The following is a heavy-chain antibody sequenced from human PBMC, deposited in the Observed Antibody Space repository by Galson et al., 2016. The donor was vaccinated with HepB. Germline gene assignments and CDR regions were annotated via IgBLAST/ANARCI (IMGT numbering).Heavy chain of an antibody. CDR2: IIPIFGTS. CDR1: GGTFTSYA. D-gene: IGHD5-24*01. J-gene: IGHJ6*02. Sequence: SVKVSCKASGGTFTSYAISWVRQAPGQGLEWMGGIIPIFGTSNYAHTFQGRVTITADESTSTAYMELSSLRSEDTAVYYCARVRDGYNHYYYYGMDVWGQGTTVTVSS. CDR3: ARVRDGYNHYYYYGMDV. V-gene: IGHV1-69*13.